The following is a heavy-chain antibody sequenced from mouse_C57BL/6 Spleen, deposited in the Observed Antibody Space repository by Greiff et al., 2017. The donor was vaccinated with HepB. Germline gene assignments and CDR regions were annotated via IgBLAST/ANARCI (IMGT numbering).Heavy chain of an antibody. V-gene: IGHV3-6*01. CDR1: GYSITSGYY. CDR2: ISYDGSN. Sequence: VQLKESGPGLVKPSQSLSLTCSVTGYSITSGYYWNWIRQFPGNKLEGMGYISYDGSNNYNPSLKNRISITRDTSKNQFFLKLNSVTTEETAADYGARDRDGSRAGVAYWGQGTLVTVSA. J-gene: IGHJ3*01. D-gene: IGHD1-1*01. CDR3: ARDRDGSRAGVAY.